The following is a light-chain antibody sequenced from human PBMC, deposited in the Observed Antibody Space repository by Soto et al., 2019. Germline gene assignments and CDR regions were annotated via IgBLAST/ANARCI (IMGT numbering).Light chain of an antibody. J-gene: IGKJ2*01. CDR3: QQYGGSPPKYT. V-gene: IGKV3-20*01. Sequence: EIVLTQSPGTLSLSPGERVALSCRASQSVSSTSIAWYQQKPGQAPRLLIYDSSSRATDIPDRFSGSGSGTDFTLTISRLEPEDFAVYYCQQYGGSPPKYTFGQGTKVEI. CDR1: QSVSSTS. CDR2: DSS.